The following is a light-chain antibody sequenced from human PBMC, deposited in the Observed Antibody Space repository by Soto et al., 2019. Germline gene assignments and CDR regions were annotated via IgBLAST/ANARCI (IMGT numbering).Light chain of an antibody. Sequence: DIVMTQSPDSLAVSLGEMATITCKSSQSVLYSGDNRNYLAWYQQKAGQPPKPLMLWASTRESGVPDRFSGSGSGTDFTLTISNLQAADVAVYDCQQYYGAPLTFGGGTKVELK. V-gene: IGKV4-1*01. CDR1: QSVLYSGDNRNY. CDR2: WAS. CDR3: QQYYGAPLT. J-gene: IGKJ4*01.